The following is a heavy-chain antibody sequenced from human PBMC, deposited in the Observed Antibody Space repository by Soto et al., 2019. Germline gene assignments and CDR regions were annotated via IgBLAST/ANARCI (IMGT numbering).Heavy chain of an antibody. CDR3: AKDVGSIVVVPAASYYYYYGMDV. CDR2: ISYDGSNK. CDR1: GFTFSSYG. J-gene: IGHJ6*02. D-gene: IGHD2-2*01. Sequence: QVQLVESGGGVVQPGRSLRLSCAASGFTFSSYGMHWVRQAPGKGLEWVAVISYDGSNKYYADSVKGRFTISRDNSKNTLYLQMTSLRAEDTAVYYCAKDVGSIVVVPAASYYYYYGMDVWGQGTTVTVSS. V-gene: IGHV3-30*18.